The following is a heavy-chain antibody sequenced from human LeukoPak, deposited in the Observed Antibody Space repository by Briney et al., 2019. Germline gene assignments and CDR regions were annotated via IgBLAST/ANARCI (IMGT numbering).Heavy chain of an antibody. CDR1: GFTFSSYS. J-gene: IGHJ6*02. V-gene: IGHV3-21*01. Sequence: GRSLRLSCAASGFTFSSYSMNWVHQAPGKGLEWVSSISSSSSYIYYADSVKGRFTISRDNAKNSLYLQMNSLRAEDTAVYYCASMTKYYYGMDVWGQGTTVTVSS. CDR2: ISSSSSYI. CDR3: ASMTKYYYGMDV. D-gene: IGHD4-11*01.